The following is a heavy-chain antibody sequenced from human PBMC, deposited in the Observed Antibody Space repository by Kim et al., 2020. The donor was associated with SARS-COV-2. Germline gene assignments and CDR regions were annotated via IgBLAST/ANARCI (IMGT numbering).Heavy chain of an antibody. CDR2: ISWNSASR. D-gene: IGHD3-9*01. CDR1: GFTFGDFA. Sequence: GGSLRLSCAASGFTFGDFAMHWVRQTPGKGLEWVSGISWNSASRGHADSVKGRFTISRDNAKNSLYLQMNSLRAEDTALYYCARAPGGDWLSHSHSHFDFWGQGTLVTVSS. V-gene: IGHV3-9*01. J-gene: IGHJ4*02. CDR3: ARAPGGDWLSHSHSHFDF.